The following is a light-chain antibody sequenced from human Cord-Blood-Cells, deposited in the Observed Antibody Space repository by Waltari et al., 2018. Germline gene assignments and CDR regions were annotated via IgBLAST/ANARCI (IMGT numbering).Light chain of an antibody. V-gene: IGLV2-11*01. CDR1: SSDVGGSNY. CDR2: DVS. J-gene: IGLJ3*02. Sequence: QSALTQPRSVSGSPGQSVTISCTGTSSDVGGSNYVSCYQQHPGKAPKLMIYDVSKRPSGVPDRFSGSKSGNTASLTISGLQAEDEADYYCCSYAGSYTPNWVFGGGTKLTVL. CDR3: CSYAGSYTPNWV.